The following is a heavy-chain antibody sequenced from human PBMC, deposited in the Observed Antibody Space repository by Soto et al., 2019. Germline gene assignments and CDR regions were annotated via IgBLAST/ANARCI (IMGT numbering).Heavy chain of an antibody. V-gene: IGHV1-24*01. D-gene: IGHD1-26*01. Sequence: TSVKVSCKDSGYTLTELSMHWVRQAPGKGLEWMGGFDPEDGETIYAQKFQGRVTRTKDTSTDTAYMELSSLRSEDTSVYYCATVFRDTTIDYWGQGTLVTASS. J-gene: IGHJ4*02. CDR3: ATVFRDTTIDY. CDR1: GYTLTELS. CDR2: FDPEDGET.